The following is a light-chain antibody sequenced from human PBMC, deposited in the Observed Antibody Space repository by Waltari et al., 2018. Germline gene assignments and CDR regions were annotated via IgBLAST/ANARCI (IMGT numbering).Light chain of an antibody. J-gene: IGKJ1*01. CDR2: GAS. CDR3: QQYNNWPPWT. CDR1: QSVNSN. V-gene: IGKV3-15*01. Sequence: EIVMTQSPATLSVSPGERATLSCRASQSVNSNLAWYQQKPGQAPRLLIYGASTRATGIPAMFSGSGSGTEFTLTISSMQSEDFAVYHCQQYNNWPPWTFGQGTKVEIK.